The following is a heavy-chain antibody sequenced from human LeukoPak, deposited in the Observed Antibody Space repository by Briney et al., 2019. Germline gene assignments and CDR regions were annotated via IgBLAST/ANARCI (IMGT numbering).Heavy chain of an antibody. V-gene: IGHV4-59*08. CDR3: ARIDRAVAGTIDY. J-gene: IGHJ4*02. CDR2: IYYSGST. D-gene: IGHD6-19*01. Sequence: PSETLSLTCTVSGGSISSYFWSWIRQPPGKGLEWIGYIYYSGSTNYNPSLKSRVTMSVDTSKNQFSLKLSSVTAADTAVYYCARIDRAVAGTIDYWGPGTLVTVSS. CDR1: GGSISSYF.